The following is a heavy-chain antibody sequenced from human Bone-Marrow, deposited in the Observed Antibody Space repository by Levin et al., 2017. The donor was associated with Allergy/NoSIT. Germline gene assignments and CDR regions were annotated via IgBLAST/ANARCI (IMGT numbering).Heavy chain of an antibody. CDR1: GGTFSSYA. V-gene: IGHV1-69*04. J-gene: IGHJ4*02. D-gene: IGHD6-6*01. CDR3: ARDKFEYSSSSRFFNYFDY. CDR2: IIPILGIA. Sequence: GASVKVSCKASGGTFSSYAISWVRQAPGQGLEWMGRIIPILGIANYAQKFQGRVTITADKSTSTAYMELSSLRSEDTAVYYCARDKFEYSSSSRFFNYFDYWGQGTLVTVSS.